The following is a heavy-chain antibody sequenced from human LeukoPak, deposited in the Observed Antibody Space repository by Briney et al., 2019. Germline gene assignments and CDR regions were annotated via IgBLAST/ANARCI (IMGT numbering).Heavy chain of an antibody. V-gene: IGHV3-74*01. CDR2: INSDGINT. D-gene: IGHD1/OR15-1a*01. J-gene: IGHJ4*02. Sequence: GGSLRLSCAASGFTFSNYWMHWVRQAPGKGLVWVSRINSDGINTSYADSVKGRFTISRDNSKNTLYLQLNSLRAEDTALYYCANTGNSRGAYWGQGTLVTVSS. CDR1: GFTFSNYW. CDR3: ANTGNSRGAY.